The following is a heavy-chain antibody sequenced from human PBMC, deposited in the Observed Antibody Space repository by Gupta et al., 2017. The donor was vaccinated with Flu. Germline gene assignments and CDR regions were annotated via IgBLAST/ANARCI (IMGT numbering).Heavy chain of an antibody. V-gene: IGHV1-69*01. D-gene: IGHD3-22*01. CDR2: IIGMFGTT. J-gene: IGHJ4*02. CDR3: ARGTTYYFESSAY. CDR1: GHTFSSYA. Sequence: QVQLVQSGAEVKKPGSSVKVSCKTSGHTFSSYAISWVRQVPGQGLEWMGGIIGMFGTTNYAQKFQGRVTITADESTSTAYMELSSLRSEDTAVYYCARGTTYYFESSAYWGQGTLVTVSS.